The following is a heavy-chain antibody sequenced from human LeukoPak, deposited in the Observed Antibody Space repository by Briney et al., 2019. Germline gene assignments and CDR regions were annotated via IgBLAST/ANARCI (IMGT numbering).Heavy chain of an antibody. D-gene: IGHD4-17*01. J-gene: IGHJ6*02. CDR1: GGSISSYY. CDR2: IYTSGST. CDR3: ARHFRSLTYGDYVYYYGMDV. V-gene: IGHV4-4*09. Sequence: PSETLSLTCTVSGGSISSYYWSWIRQPPGKGLEWIGYIYTSGSTNYNSSLKSRVTISVDTSKNQFSLKLSSVTAADTAVYYCARHFRSLTYGDYVYYYGMDVWGQGTTVTVSS.